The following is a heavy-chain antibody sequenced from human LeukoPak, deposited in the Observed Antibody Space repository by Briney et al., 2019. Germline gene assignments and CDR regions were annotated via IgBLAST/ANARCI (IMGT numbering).Heavy chain of an antibody. CDR3: ARVLLWFGEAWFDP. Sequence: PSETLSLTCTVSGGSISSYYWGWIRQPPGKGLEWIGSIYYSGSTYYNPSLKSRVTISVDTSKNQFSLKLSSVTATDTAVYYCARVLLWFGEAWFDPWGQGTLVTVSS. D-gene: IGHD3-10*01. V-gene: IGHV4-39*01. CDR2: IYYSGST. CDR1: GGSISSYY. J-gene: IGHJ5*02.